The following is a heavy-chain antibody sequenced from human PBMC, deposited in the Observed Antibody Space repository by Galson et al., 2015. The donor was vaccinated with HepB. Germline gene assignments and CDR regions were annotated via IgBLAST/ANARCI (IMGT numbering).Heavy chain of an antibody. V-gene: IGHV3-23*01. CDR1: GFTFSNYA. CDR2: INTAGCDT. Sequence: SLRLSCAASGFTFSNYAMSWVRQAPGKGLEWVSSINTAGCDTYYADSVKGRFTISRDNSKSTLFLQMNSLRAEDTAVYLCAKASSIEARVYDYWGQGTLVAVSS. J-gene: IGHJ4*02. D-gene: IGHD6-6*01. CDR3: AKASSIEARVYDY.